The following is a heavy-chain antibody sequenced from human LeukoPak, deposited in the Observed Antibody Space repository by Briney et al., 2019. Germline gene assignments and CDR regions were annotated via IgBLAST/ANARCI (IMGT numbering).Heavy chain of an antibody. CDR2: INSDGSST. J-gene: IGHJ3*02. V-gene: IGHV3-74*01. D-gene: IGHD3-22*01. CDR1: GFTFSSSW. Sequence: GGSLRLSCAASGFTFSSSWMHWIRQPPGKGLVWVSRINSDGSSTSYADSVKGRFTISRDNAKNTLYLQMNSLRAEDTAVYYCARDSTYYYDSSGSDAFDIWGQGTMVTVSS. CDR3: ARDSTYYYDSSGSDAFDI.